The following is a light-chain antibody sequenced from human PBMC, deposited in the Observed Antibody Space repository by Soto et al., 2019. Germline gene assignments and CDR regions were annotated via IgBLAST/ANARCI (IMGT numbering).Light chain of an antibody. CDR1: SSNIGSNT. CDR2: TND. J-gene: IGLJ1*01. V-gene: IGLV1-44*01. CDR3: NSYTTLSNRV. Sequence: QSVLTQPPSASGTPGQRVTISCSGSSSNIGSNTVNWYQQLPGTAPKLLIYTNDQRPSGVPDRFSGSKSGTSASLAISGLQFEDEANYYCNSYTTLSNRVFGTGTKLTVL.